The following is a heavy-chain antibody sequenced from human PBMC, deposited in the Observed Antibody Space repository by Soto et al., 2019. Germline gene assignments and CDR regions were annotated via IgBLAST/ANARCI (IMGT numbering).Heavy chain of an antibody. D-gene: IGHD1-26*01. CDR3: TTLGEWWSYSGY. V-gene: IGHV3-73*02. CDR2: IRSKTKSYAT. CDR1: GFSISGTA. J-gene: IGHJ4*02. Sequence: EVQLVESGGGLVQPGGSLKLSCVASGFSISGTAMHWVRQASGKGMEWVGRIRSKTKSYATGYAESVKGRFTISRDDSKNTAYLQMNSLKTDDTAMYYCTTLGEWWSYSGYWGQGTLVTVSS.